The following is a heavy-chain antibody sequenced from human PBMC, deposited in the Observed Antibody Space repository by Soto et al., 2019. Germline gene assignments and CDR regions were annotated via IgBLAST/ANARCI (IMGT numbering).Heavy chain of an antibody. V-gene: IGHV4-39*01. CDR1: GGSVSSGGYY. Sequence: SETLSLTCTVSGGSVSSGGYYWSWIRQHPGKGLEWIGYIYYDGNTYYNPSLKSRVTISLDTSKNQFSLRLNSVTAADTAVYYCARSSITPRLFMYPFDYWGQGTLVTVSS. CDR2: IYYDGNT. D-gene: IGHD6-6*01. CDR3: ARSSITPRLFMYPFDY. J-gene: IGHJ4*02.